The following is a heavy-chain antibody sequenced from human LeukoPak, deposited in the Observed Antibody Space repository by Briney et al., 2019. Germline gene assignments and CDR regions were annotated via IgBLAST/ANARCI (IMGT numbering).Heavy chain of an antibody. CDR3: AKVLDELRWWDAFDI. CDR2: ISSSGSTT. D-gene: IGHD4-23*01. CDR1: GFTFSDHY. Sequence: GGSLRLSCAASGFTFSDHYMSWIRQAPGKGLEWVSYISSSGSTTYYADSVKGRFTISRDNSKNALYLQMNSLRAEDTAVYYCAKVLDELRWWDAFDIWGQGTMVTVSS. V-gene: IGHV3-11*01. J-gene: IGHJ3*02.